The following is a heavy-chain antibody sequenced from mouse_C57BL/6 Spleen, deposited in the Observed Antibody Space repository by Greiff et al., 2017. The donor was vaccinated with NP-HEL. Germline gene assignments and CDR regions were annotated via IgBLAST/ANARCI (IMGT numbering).Heavy chain of an antibody. CDR1: GFNIKNTY. V-gene: IGHV14-3*01. D-gene: IGHD1-1*01. J-gene: IGHJ4*01. Sequence: EVKLVESVAELVRPGASVKLSCTASGFNIKNTYMHWVKQRPEQGLEWIGRIDPANGNTKYAPKFQGKATITADTSSNTAYLQLSSLTSEDTAIYYCAGGTVVSYYAMDYWGQGTSVTVSS. CDR2: IDPANGNT. CDR3: AGGTVVSYYAMDY.